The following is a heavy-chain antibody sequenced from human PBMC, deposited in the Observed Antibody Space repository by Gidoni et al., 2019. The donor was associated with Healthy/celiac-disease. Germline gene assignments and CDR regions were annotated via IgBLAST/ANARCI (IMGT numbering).Heavy chain of an antibody. D-gene: IGHD5-12*01. V-gene: IGHV4-34*01. J-gene: IGHJ4*02. CDR3: AFWATGFDY. CDR2: INHSGSN. Sequence: QVQLQQWGAGLLKHSETLSLTCAVYGGSFSGYYWSWIRQPPGKGLEWIGEINHSGSNNYNPSLKSRVTISVDTSNNQFSLNLSSVTAADTSVYYCAFWATGFDYWGQGTLVTVSS. CDR1: GGSFSGYY.